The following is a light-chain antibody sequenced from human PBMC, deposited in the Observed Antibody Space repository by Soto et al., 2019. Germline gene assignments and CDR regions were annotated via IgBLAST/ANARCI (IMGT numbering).Light chain of an antibody. Sequence: MTQSPATLSVSPGERATLSCRASQSVSSNLAWYQQKPGKAPKILIYAASTLESGVPSRFRGSTSGADFTLTINILQPEDFATYYCQQSYSAPYTFGQGTKLES. CDR2: AAS. CDR3: QQSYSAPYT. V-gene: IGKV1-39*01. J-gene: IGKJ2*01. CDR1: QSVSSN.